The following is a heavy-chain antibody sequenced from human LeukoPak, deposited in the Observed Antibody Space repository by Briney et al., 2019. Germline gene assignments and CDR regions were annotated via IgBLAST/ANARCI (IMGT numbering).Heavy chain of an antibody. CDR3: ARAHVGAGLAFDF. D-gene: IGHD1-26*01. Sequence: GGSLRLSCAASGFSFNDYDMHWVRQTTGRRLEWVSAISLVGDTYYPASVKGRFTVSRDSAKNSLYLQMNSLRARDTALYYCARAHVGAGLAFDFWGRGTMVTVSS. CDR2: ISLVGDT. J-gene: IGHJ3*01. V-gene: IGHV3-13*01. CDR1: GFSFNDYD.